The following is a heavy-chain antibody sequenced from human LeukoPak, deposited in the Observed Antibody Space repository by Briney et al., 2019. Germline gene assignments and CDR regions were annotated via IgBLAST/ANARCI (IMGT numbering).Heavy chain of an antibody. Sequence: PGGSLRLSCAASGFTFSSYGMHWVRQAPGKGLEWVAVISYDGSNKYYADSVKGRFTISRDNSKNTLYLQMNSLRAEDTAVYYCASFYDGGSYPEYAFDIWGQGTMVTVSS. CDR1: GFTFSSYG. J-gene: IGHJ3*02. D-gene: IGHD1-26*01. V-gene: IGHV3-30*19. CDR3: ASFYDGGSYPEYAFDI. CDR2: ISYDGSNK.